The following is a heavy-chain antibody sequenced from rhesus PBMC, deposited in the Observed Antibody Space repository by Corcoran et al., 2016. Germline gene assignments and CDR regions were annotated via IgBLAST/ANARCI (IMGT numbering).Heavy chain of an antibody. CDR2: INGSSGST. V-gene: IGHV4-76*01. Sequence: QVQLQESGPGVVKPSETLSLTCAVSGGSISSGYDWSWIRQPPGKGLEWIGYINGSSGSTNYNPSLKNRVTISKDASKNQFSLKLSSVTAADTAVYYCARDTAAAGYFDYWGQGVLVTVSS. CDR3: ARDTAAAGYFDY. J-gene: IGHJ4*01. D-gene: IGHD6-31*01. CDR1: GGSISSGYD.